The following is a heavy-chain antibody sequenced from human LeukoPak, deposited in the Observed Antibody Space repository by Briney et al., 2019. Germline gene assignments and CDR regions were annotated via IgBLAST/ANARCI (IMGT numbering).Heavy chain of an antibody. CDR3: AKGASLRYLQGAFDY. CDR1: GFTFDDYA. CDR2: ISWNSGSI. Sequence: PGRSLRLSCAASGFTFDDYAMHWVRQAPGKGLEWVSGISWNSGSIGYADSVKGRFTISRDNAKNSLYLQMNSLRAEDTALYYCAKGASLRYLQGAFDYWGQGTLVTVSS. D-gene: IGHD3-9*01. J-gene: IGHJ4*02. V-gene: IGHV3-9*01.